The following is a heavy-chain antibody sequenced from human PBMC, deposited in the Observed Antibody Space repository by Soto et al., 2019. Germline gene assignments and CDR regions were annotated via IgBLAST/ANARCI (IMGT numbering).Heavy chain of an antibody. V-gene: IGHV3-23*01. D-gene: IGHD3-16*02. CDR1: GLTFSNYA. J-gene: IGHJ4*02. CDR2: MSGSSSTT. CDR3: AKNQERELPRVIDL. Sequence: EVRLLASGGGLVKPGGSLRLSCATSGLTFSNYAMRWVRQAPGVGLEWVSSMSGSSSTTYYADSVRGRFTISRDRSKNTLYLQMSSLRAEDTALYYCAKNQERELPRVIDLWGQGTLVTVSS.